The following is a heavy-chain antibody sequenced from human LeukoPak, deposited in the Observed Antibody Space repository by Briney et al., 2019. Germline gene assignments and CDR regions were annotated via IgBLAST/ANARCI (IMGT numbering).Heavy chain of an antibody. D-gene: IGHD6-13*01. CDR3: ARDERYSSSWSYAFDI. CDR1: GGSIGSYY. CDR2: IYYSGST. V-gene: IGHV4-59*01. J-gene: IGHJ3*02. Sequence: SETLSLTCTVSGGSIGSYYWSWIRQPPGKALEWIGYIYYSGSTNYNPSLKSRVTISVDTSKNQFSLKLSSVTAADTAVYYCARDERYSSSWSYAFDIWGQGTMVTVSS.